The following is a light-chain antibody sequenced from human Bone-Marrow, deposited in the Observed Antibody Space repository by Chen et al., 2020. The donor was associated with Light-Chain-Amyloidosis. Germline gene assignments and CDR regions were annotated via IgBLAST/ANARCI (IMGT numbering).Light chain of an antibody. CDR3: QSADSSDLGV. J-gene: IGLJ3*02. Sequence: SYELTQPPSVSVSPGKTARIPCSGDALPKQYAYWYQQKPGQAPVLVIYKDSERPSGIPERFSGSSSGTTVTLTISGVQAEDEADYYCQSADSSDLGVFGGGTKLTVL. CDR1: ALPKQY. V-gene: IGLV3-25*03. CDR2: KDS.